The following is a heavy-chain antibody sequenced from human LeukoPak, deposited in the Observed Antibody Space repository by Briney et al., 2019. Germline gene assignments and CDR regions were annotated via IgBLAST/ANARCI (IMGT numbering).Heavy chain of an antibody. CDR1: GYTFTGFY. J-gene: IGHJ5*02. Sequence: ASVKVSCKASGYTFTGFYMHWVRQAPGQGLEGMGWINPNNGVTNYAQKFQGRVTMTRDTSISTASMELSRLRSDDTAVYYCARADSSTWYWWFDHWGQGTLVTVSS. D-gene: IGHD6-13*01. CDR2: INPNNGVT. V-gene: IGHV1-2*02. CDR3: ARADSSTWYWWFDH.